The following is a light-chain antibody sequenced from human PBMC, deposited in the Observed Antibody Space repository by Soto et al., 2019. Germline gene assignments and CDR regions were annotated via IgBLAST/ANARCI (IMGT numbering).Light chain of an antibody. CDR1: QSIDTW. Sequence: DIQMTQSPSTLSASVGDTVTITCRASQSIDTWLAWHQQKPGRAPKLLISKASTLEGGVPSRFSGSGSGTDFTLTISGLQPDDFAIYYCQQYNSYRAFGQGTKVDIK. CDR2: KAS. V-gene: IGKV1-5*03. CDR3: QQYNSYRA. J-gene: IGKJ1*01.